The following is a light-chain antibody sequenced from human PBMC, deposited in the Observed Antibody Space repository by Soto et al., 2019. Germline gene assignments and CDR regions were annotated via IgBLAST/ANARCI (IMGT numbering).Light chain of an antibody. Sequence: EIVLTQSPGTLSLSPGERATLSCRASQSVTTSYLAWLQKKPGQAPRLLIYGTSIRATGIPDRFSGSGSGTDFTLTIGRREPEDFAVYFCQQYGTSTWTFGQGSKVEIK. CDR3: QQYGTSTWT. CDR2: GTS. CDR1: QSVTTSY. J-gene: IGKJ1*01. V-gene: IGKV3-20*01.